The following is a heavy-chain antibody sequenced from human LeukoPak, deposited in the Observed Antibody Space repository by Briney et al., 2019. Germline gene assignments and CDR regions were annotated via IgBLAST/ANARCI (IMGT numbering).Heavy chain of an antibody. CDR1: GYTFTSYG. CDR3: ARDRVSEYSSSDTGRFDP. V-gene: IGHV1-18*01. D-gene: IGHD6-6*01. Sequence: ASVKASCKASGYTFTSYGISWVRQAPGQGLEWMGWISAYNGNTNYAQKLQGRVTMTADTSTSTAYMELRSLRSDDTAVYYCARDRVSEYSSSDTGRFDPWGQGTLVTVSS. J-gene: IGHJ5*02. CDR2: ISAYNGNT.